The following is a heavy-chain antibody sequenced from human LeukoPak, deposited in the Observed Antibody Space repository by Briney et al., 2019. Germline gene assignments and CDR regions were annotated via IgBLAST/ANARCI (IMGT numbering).Heavy chain of an antibody. CDR1: GDTFTGYY. V-gene: IGHV1-2*02. CDR3: ASAPPTDIVALDY. Sequence: GASVKVSCKASGDTFTGYYMYWVRQAPGQGLEWMGWINPNSGGTIYAQKFQGRVTMTRDTSISTAYMELSRLRSDDTAVYYCASAPPTDIVALDYWGQGTLVTVSS. J-gene: IGHJ4*02. CDR2: INPNSGGT. D-gene: IGHD5-12*01.